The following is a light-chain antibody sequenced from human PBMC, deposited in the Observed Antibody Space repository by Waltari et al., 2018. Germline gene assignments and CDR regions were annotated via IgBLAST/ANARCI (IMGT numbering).Light chain of an antibody. J-gene: IGLJ3*02. CDR2: DLS. CDR3: SSQSSDDVVL. Sequence: QSALTQPASVSGSPGQSITISCTGTSSDVGTHNSVSWYQDHPVQGTKVIIFDLSDRPSGVSARFSGSKSGNTASLTISGLQAEDEADYYCSSQSSDDVVLFGGGTKVTVL. CDR1: SSDVGTHNS. V-gene: IGLV2-14*03.